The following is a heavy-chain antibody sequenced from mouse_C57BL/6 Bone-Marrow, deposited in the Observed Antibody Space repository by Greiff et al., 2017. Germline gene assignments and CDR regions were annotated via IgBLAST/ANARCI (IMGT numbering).Heavy chain of an antibody. V-gene: IGHV1-72*01. Sequence: QVQLQQPGAELVKPGASVKLSCKASGYTFTSYWMHWVKQRPGRGLEWIGRIDPNSGGTKYNEKFKSKATLTVDKPSSTAYMQLSSLTSKDSAVYYCARSKLRRAMDYWGQGTSVTVSS. J-gene: IGHJ4*01. CDR3: ARSKLRRAMDY. D-gene: IGHD1-2*01. CDR1: GYTFTSYW. CDR2: IDPNSGGT.